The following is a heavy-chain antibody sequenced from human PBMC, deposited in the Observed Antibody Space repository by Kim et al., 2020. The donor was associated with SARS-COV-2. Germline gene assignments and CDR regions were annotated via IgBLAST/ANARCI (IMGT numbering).Heavy chain of an antibody. CDR3: ARDGYYDSSGYRRYYYGMDV. CDR2: ISAYNGNT. J-gene: IGHJ6*02. V-gene: IGHV1-18*01. Sequence: ASVKVSCNASGYTFTSYGISWVRQAPGQGLEWMGWISAYNGNTNYAQKLQGRVTMTTDTSTSTAYMELRSLRSDDTAVYYCARDGYYDSSGYRRYYYGMDVWGQATTVTVSS. CDR1: GYTFTSYG. D-gene: IGHD3-22*01.